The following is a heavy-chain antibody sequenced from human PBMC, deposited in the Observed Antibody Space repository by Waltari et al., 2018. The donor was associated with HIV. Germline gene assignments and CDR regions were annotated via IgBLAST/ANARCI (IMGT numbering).Heavy chain of an antibody. Sequence: QVQLVQSGAEMKKPGASVRISCKATGYTFNDDYLQWVRQAPGQGLEWMGMINPSDGSPKFAPKFQGRVTLTWDMATTTVYMVLTSLTSEDTAVYYCARDPRFFGEYYFDYWGQGTLVTVSS. V-gene: IGHV1-46*02. CDR2: INPSDGSP. J-gene: IGHJ4*02. CDR1: GYTFNDDY. CDR3: ARDPRFFGEYYFDY. D-gene: IGHD3-10*01.